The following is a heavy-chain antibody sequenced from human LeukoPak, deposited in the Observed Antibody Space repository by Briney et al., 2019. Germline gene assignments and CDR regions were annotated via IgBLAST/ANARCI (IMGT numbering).Heavy chain of an antibody. J-gene: IGHJ6*02. CDR2: ISYDGSNK. V-gene: IGHV3-30*18. CDR1: GFTFSSYS. Sequence: GGSLRLSCAASGFTFSSYSMNWVRQAPGKGLEWVAVISYDGSNKYYADSVKGRFTISRDNSKNTLYLQMNSLRAEDTAVYYCAKENRDSSGYYYSDYYYGMDVWGQGTTVTVSS. D-gene: IGHD3-22*01. CDR3: AKENRDSSGYYYSDYYYGMDV.